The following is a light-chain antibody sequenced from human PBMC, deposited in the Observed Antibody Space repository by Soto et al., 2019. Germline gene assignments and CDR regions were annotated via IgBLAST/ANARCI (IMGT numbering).Light chain of an antibody. Sequence: DIQLTQSPSFLSASVGDRVTITCRASQGIRSYLAWYQQKPGRAPKLLMYIASTLQTGVPSRFSGSGSGTEFTLTITSLKPEDFATYYCQQVNSYPIIFGQGTRRESK. J-gene: IGKJ5*01. CDR3: QQVNSYPII. CDR2: IAS. CDR1: QGIRSY. V-gene: IGKV1-9*01.